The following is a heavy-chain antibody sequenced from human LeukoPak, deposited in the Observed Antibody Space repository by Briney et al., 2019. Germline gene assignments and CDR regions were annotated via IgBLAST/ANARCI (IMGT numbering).Heavy chain of an antibody. J-gene: IGHJ4*02. CDR1: GFTFSSYA. CDR2: ISGSGGST. V-gene: IGHV3-23*01. CDR3: AKEAGGYCTNGVCYTFDY. D-gene: IGHD2-8*01. Sequence: GGSLRLSCAASGFTFSSYAMSWVRQAPGKGLEWVSAISGSGGSTYYADSVKGRFTISRDNSKNTLYLQMNSLRAEDTAVYYCAKEAGGYCTNGVCYTFDYWGQGTLVTVSS.